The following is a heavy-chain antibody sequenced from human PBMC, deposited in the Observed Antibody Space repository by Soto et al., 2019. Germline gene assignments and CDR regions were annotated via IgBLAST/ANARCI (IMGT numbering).Heavy chain of an antibody. J-gene: IGHJ3*01. CDR2: IGIGSSTK. V-gene: IGHV3-48*01. Sequence: GSLRLSCAASGFTFRNYGMNWVRQAPGKGLEWVSYIGIGSSTKYYADSVKGRFTISRDSAKNSLYLQMNSLRAEDTAVYYCARDQLYYNDISGRPLNAFDVWGQRTMVTVSS. CDR1: GFTFRNYG. D-gene: IGHD3-22*01. CDR3: ARDQLYYNDISGRPLNAFDV.